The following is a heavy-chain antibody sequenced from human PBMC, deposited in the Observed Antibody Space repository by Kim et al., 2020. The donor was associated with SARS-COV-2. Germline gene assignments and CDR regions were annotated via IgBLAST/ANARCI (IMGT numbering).Heavy chain of an antibody. V-gene: IGHV1-18*04. CDR3: ARDHSGDTLGDSSGYDY. CDR1: GYTFTSYG. CDR2: ISAYNGNT. J-gene: IGHJ4*02. D-gene: IGHD6-19*01. Sequence: ASVKVSFKASGYTFTSYGISWVRQAPGQGLEWMGWISAYNGNTNYAQKLQGRVTMTTDTSTSTAYMELRSLRSDDTAVYYCARDHSGDTLGDSSGYDYWGQGTLVTVSS.